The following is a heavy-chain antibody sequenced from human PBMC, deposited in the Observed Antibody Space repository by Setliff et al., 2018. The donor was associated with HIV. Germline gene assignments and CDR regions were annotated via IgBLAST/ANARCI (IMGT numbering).Heavy chain of an antibody. Sequence: PGGSLRLSCAASGFTLSNYWMTWVRQAPGKGLEWVAHINKDGSEKYYVDSVKGRFTISRDNAKNSLYLQMNSLRAEDTAVYYCARYNWNPLGYRFDYWGQGTLVT. CDR1: GFTLSNYW. D-gene: IGHD1-20*01. CDR2: INKDGSEK. V-gene: IGHV3-7*03. J-gene: IGHJ4*02. CDR3: ARYNWNPLGYRFDY.